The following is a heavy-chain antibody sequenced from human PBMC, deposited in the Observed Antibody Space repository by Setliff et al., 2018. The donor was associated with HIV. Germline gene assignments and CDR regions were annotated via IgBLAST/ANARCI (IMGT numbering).Heavy chain of an antibody. Sequence: PSETLSLTCAVSSYSISSGYYWGWIRQPPGKGLEWIGNIYHSGSTYYNPSLKSRVTISVDTSKNQFSLKLSAVTAADTAVYYCARVQASGTYPIGYWGQGTLVTVSS. CDR1: SYSISSGYY. CDR2: IYHSGST. J-gene: IGHJ4*02. V-gene: IGHV4-38-2*01. D-gene: IGHD3-10*01. CDR3: ARVQASGTYPIGY.